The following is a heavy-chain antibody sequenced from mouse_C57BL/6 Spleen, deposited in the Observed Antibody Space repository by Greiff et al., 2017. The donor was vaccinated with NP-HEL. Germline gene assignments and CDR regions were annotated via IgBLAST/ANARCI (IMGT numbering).Heavy chain of an antibody. J-gene: IGHJ3*01. Sequence: VKLMESGPGLVQPSQSLSITCTVSGFSLTSYGVHWVRQSPGKGLEWLGVIWSGGSTDYNAAFISRLSISKDNSKSQVFFKMNSLQADDTAIYYCASYYYGSSYWGQGTLVTVSA. CDR2: IWSGGST. D-gene: IGHD1-1*01. V-gene: IGHV2-2*01. CDR3: ASYYYGSSY. CDR1: GFSLTSYG.